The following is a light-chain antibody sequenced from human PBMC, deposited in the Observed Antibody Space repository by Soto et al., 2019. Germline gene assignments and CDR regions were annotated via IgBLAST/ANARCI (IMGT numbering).Light chain of an antibody. J-gene: IGKJ3*01. CDR1: QSVSSY. Sequence: EIVLTQSPATLSLSPGERATLSCRASQSVSSYLAWYQQKPGQAPRLLIYLASNRATGIPARFSGSGSGTAFTLIISRLEPEDFAVYYCQQRTSWPPSFGPGTKVDIK. V-gene: IGKV3-11*01. CDR3: QQRTSWPPS. CDR2: LAS.